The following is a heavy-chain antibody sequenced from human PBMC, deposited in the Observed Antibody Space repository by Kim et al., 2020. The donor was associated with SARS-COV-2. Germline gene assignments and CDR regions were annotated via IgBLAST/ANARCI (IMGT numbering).Heavy chain of an antibody. Sequence: GGSLRLSCAASGFTFSSYEMNWVRQAPGKGLEWVSYISSSGSTIYYADSVKGRFTISRDNAKNSLYLQMNSLRAEDTAVYYCARAGGGIVVVPAATRYYYYMDVWGEGTTVTVSS. CDR3: ARAGGGIVVVPAATRYYYYMDV. D-gene: IGHD2-2*01. J-gene: IGHJ6*03. CDR2: ISSSGSTI. V-gene: IGHV3-48*03. CDR1: GFTFSSYE.